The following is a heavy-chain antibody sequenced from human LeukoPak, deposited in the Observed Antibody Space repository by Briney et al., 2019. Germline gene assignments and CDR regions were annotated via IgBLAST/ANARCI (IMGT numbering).Heavy chain of an antibody. V-gene: IGHV4-30-4*01. D-gene: IGHD1-1*01. CDR3: ARDAGHQLSRRNYYAMDV. CDR1: GGSISSGDYY. J-gene: IGHJ6*02. Sequence: PSETLSLTCTVSGGSISSGDYYWSWIRQPPGKGLEWIGYIYYSGSTYYNPSLSSRVTISEDTSKNQLSLRLSSVTAADTAVYYCARDAGHQLSRRNYYAMDVWGQGTTVTVSS. CDR2: IYYSGST.